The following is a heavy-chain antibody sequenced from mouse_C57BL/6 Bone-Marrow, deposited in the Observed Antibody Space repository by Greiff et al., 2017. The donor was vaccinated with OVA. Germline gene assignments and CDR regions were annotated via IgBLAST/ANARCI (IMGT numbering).Heavy chain of an antibody. J-gene: IGHJ2*01. CDR2: IYPRSGNT. V-gene: IGHV1-81*01. CDR1: GYTFTSYG. Sequence: QVQLPQSGAELARPGASVKLSCKASGYTFTSYGISWVKQRTGQGLAWIGEIYPRSGNTYYNEKFKGKATLTADKSSSTAYMELRSLTSEDSAVYFCARGPYYYGSSLYYFDYWGQGTTLTVSS. D-gene: IGHD1-1*01. CDR3: ARGPYYYGSSLYYFDY.